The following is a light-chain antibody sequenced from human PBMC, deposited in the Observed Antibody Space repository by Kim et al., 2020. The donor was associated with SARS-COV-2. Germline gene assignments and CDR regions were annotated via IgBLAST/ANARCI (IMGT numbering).Light chain of an antibody. CDR3: QKYNSAPPPYT. Sequence: DIQMTQSPSSLSASVGDRVTITCRASQGISNYLAWYQQKPGKVPKLLIYAAYTLQSGVPSRFSGSGSGTDFTLTISSLQPEDVATYYCQKYNSAPPPYTFGQGTKLEI. CDR1: QGISNY. V-gene: IGKV1-27*01. CDR2: AAY. J-gene: IGKJ2*01.